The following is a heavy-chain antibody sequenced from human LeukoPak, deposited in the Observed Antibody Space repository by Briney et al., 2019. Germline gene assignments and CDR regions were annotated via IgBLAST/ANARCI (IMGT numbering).Heavy chain of an antibody. J-gene: IGHJ5*02. CDR3: TRLQDWFDP. V-gene: IGHV3-15*01. D-gene: IGHD3-16*01. CDR1: GFTFNSAW. CDR2: IKSKTDVATT. Sequence: GGSLRLSCAASGFTFNSAWMSWVRQPPGKGPEWVGRIKSKTDVATTDYAAPMKGRFTISRDDSSNNLYLQASGLKTEDTAIYSCTRLQDWFDPWGQGTLVTVSS.